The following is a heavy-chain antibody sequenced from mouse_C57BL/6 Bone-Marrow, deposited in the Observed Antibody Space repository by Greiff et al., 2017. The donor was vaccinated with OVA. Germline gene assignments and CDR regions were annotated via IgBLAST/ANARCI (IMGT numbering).Heavy chain of an antibody. J-gene: IGHJ4*01. V-gene: IGHV1-54*01. CDR3: ARGVDY. CDR1: GYAFTNYL. CDR2: INPGSGGT. Sequence: VQLQQSGAELVRPGTSVKVSCKASGYAFTNYLIEWVKQRPGQGLEWIGVINPGSGGTNYNEKFKGKATLTADKSSSTDYMQLSSLTSEDSAVYFCARGVDYWGQGTSVTVSS.